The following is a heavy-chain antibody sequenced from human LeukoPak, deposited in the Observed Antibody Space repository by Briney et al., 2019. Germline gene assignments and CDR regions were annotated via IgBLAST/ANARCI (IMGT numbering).Heavy chain of an antibody. CDR3: AKGGSSGWYSEGDY. Sequence: PGRSLRLSCAASGFTFDDYAMHWVRQAPGKGLEWVSGISWNSGSIGYADSVKGRFTISRDNAKNSLYLQMNSLGAEDTALYYCAKGGSSGWYSEGDYWGQGTLVTVSS. CDR1: GFTFDDYA. J-gene: IGHJ4*02. V-gene: IGHV3-9*01. CDR2: ISWNSGSI. D-gene: IGHD6-19*01.